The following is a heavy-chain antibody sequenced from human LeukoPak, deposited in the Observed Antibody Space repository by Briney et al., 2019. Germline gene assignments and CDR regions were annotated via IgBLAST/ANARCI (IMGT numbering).Heavy chain of an antibody. CDR3: ARDNRTAYCDN. J-gene: IGHJ4*02. V-gene: IGHV3-66*01. CDR2: IYTGGST. CDR1: GFTVSSNY. Sequence: GGSLRLSCAASGFTVSSNYMNWVRQAPGKGLEWVSVIYTGGSTYYADSVKGRFTISRDNSKNMLYLRMNSLRAEDTAVYYCARDNRTAYCDNWGQGTLVTVSS.